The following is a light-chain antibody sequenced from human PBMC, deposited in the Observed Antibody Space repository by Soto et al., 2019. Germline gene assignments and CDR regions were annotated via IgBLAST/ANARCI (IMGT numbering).Light chain of an antibody. V-gene: IGLV2-11*01. J-gene: IGLJ2*01. CDR3: CSYAGSYTLV. Sequence: ALTQPRSVSGSPGQSVTISCTGTSSDVGGYNYVSWYQQHPGKAPKLMIYDVSKRPSGVPDRFSGSKSGNTASLTISGLQAEDEADYYCCSYAGSYTLVFGGGTQLTVL. CDR2: DVS. CDR1: SSDVGGYNY.